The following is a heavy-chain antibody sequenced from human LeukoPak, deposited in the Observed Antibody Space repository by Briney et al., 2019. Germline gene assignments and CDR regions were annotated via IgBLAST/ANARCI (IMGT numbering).Heavy chain of an antibody. CDR3: ASGSWGSDY. D-gene: IGHD3-10*01. J-gene: IGHJ4*02. Sequence: GGFLRLSCAASGFTFSSYSMNWVRQAPGKRLEWVSSISSSTSYIYYADSVKGRFTISRDNAKNSLYLQMNSLRAEDTAVYYCASGSWGSDYWGQGTLVTVSS. CDR2: ISSSTSYI. CDR1: GFTFSSYS. V-gene: IGHV3-21*01.